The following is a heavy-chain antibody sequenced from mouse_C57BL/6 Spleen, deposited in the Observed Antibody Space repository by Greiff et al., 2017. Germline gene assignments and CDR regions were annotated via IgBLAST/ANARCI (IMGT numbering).Heavy chain of an antibody. V-gene: IGHV1-69*01. Sequence: QVQLQQPGAELVMPGASVKLSCKASGYTFTSYWMHWVKQRPGQGLEWIGEIDPSDSYTNYNQKFKGKSTLTVDKSSSTAYMQLSRLTSEDSAVYYCARGYNSYGSYAMDYWGQGTSVTVSS. CDR1: GYTFTSYW. J-gene: IGHJ4*01. D-gene: IGHD1-1*01. CDR3: ARGYNSYGSYAMDY. CDR2: IDPSDSYT.